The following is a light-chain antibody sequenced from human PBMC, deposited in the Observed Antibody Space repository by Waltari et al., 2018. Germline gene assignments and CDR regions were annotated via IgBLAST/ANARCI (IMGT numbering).Light chain of an antibody. V-gene: IGKV1-39*01. J-gene: IGKJ4*01. CDR2: AAA. CDR3: QHSHSSPLT. Sequence: DIQMIQPPSSVSASVGDRVTLTCRASLNISSYLNWYQQQERNAPKPLIYAAASLQSMVPSSFSASGAGTEVPLIITVLPPEDFATFCCQHSHSSPLTFGGGTKVETK. CDR1: LNISSY.